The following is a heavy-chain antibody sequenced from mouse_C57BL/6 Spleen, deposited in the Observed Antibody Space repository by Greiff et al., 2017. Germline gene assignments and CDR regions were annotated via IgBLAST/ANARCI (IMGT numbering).Heavy chain of an antibody. Sequence: VQLQQPGAELVMPGASVKLSCKASGYTFTSYWMHWVKQRPGQGLEWIGEIDPSDSYTNYNQKFKGKSTLTVDKSSSTAYMQLSSLTSEDSAVYFWARTGEAGGYGMDHWGQGTSVTVSS. D-gene: IGHD2-10*02. CDR2: IDPSDSYT. CDR1: GYTFTSYW. V-gene: IGHV1-69*01. CDR3: ARTGEAGGYGMDH. J-gene: IGHJ4*01.